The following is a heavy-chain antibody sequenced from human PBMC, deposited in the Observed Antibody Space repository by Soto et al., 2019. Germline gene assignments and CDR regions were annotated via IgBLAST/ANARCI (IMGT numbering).Heavy chain of an antibody. CDR3: ARANRFFDY. CDR2: VYSSGST. J-gene: IGHJ4*02. V-gene: IGHV4-59*11. D-gene: IGHD5-12*01. CDR1: GGSSNKHY. Sequence: QLQMQASGPGLVKPSETLSLTCTVSGGSSNKHYWSWIRQPPGQGLEWLGNVYSSGSTNYNPSLKGRVTVSVDPSKKQCSLTLSSLTAADTAIYYCARANRFFDYWGQGTLVSVSS.